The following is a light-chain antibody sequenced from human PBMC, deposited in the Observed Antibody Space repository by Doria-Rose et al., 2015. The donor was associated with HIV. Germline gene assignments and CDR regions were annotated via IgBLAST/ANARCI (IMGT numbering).Light chain of an antibody. CDR2: DGS. J-gene: IGKJ1*01. CDR3: HQYGTSWT. CDR1: QSFSSTY. V-gene: IGKV3-20*01. Sequence: DIVMTQTPGTLSLSPGERATLSCRASQSFSSTYLAWYQQKPGQAPSLLIYDGSTRSTGIPDRFSASGSGTDFTLTSNRLEPEDFALYYCHQYGTSWTFGQGTKGEI.